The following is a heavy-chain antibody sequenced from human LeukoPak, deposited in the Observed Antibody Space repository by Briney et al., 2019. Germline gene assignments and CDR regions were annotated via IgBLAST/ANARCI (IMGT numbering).Heavy chain of an antibody. CDR3: AREGGFYRPLDY. V-gene: IGHV4-4*02. Sequence: SGTLSLTCAVSGGSVTSTNWWTWVRQPPGKGLEWIGEVHLDGRTNYNPSLTGRLTLSVDLYENHISLRLTSVTAADTAVYYCAREGGFYRPLDYLGQGTLVTVSS. CDR2: VHLDGRT. D-gene: IGHD3-3*01. J-gene: IGHJ4*02. CDR1: GGSVTSTNW.